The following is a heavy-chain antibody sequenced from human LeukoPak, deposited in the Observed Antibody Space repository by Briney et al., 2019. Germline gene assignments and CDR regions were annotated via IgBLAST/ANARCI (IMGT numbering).Heavy chain of an antibody. CDR2: IKQDGSET. D-gene: IGHD2-21*02. V-gene: IGHV3-7*01. Sequence: GGSLRLSCAASGFTFSSYWMSWVRQAPGKGLEWVATIKQDGSETYYVDSVKGRFTISRDNAKNSLYLQMNSLRAEDTAVYYCARLSGEVTVFDYWGQGTLVTVSS. J-gene: IGHJ4*02. CDR1: GFTFSSYW. CDR3: ARLSGEVTVFDY.